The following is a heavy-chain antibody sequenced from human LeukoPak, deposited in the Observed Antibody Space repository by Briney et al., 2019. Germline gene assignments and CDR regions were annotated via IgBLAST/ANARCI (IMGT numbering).Heavy chain of an antibody. CDR3: ARGDYYDREGY. CDR1: GGSISSSNW. J-gene: IGHJ4*02. D-gene: IGHD3-22*01. CDR2: IYYSGST. Sequence: SETLSLTCAVSGGSISSSNWWSWVRQPPGKGLEWIGYIYYSGSTYYNPSLKSRVTISVDTSKNQFSLKLSSVTAADTAVYYCARGDYYDREGYWGQGTLVTVSS. V-gene: IGHV4-30-4*01.